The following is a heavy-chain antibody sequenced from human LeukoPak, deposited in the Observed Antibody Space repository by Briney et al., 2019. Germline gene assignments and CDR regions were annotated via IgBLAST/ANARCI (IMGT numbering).Heavy chain of an antibody. D-gene: IGHD4-17*01. CDR2: ISGSGGST. V-gene: IGHV3-23*01. CDR3: AMVDYGDYVDY. Sequence: GGSLRLSCAASGFTFSSYAMSWVRQAPGKGLEWVSAISGSGGSTYYADSVKGRFTISRDNSKDTLYLQMNSLRAEDTAVYYCAMVDYGDYVDYWGQGTLVTVSS. CDR1: GFTFSSYA. J-gene: IGHJ4*02.